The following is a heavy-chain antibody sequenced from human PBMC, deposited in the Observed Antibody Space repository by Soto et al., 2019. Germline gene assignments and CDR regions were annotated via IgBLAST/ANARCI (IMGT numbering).Heavy chain of an antibody. CDR2: IYNSGST. CDR1: GGSISSGGYS. CDR3: GSVPPL. V-gene: IGHV4-30-2*01. Sequence: QLQLQESGSGLVKPSQTLSLTCAVSGGSISSGGYSWSWIRQPPGKGLEWIGYIYNSGSTYYNPTLQSRVTISVDRSKNQFALKRSSVTAADTAVYYCGSVPPLWGQGTLVTVSS. J-gene: IGHJ4*02.